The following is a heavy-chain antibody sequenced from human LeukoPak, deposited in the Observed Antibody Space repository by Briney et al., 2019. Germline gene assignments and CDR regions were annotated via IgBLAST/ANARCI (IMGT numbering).Heavy chain of an antibody. Sequence: SETLSFTCSVSGGSISSSSYFWGWIRQPPGKGLEWIASVHHSGSTYYNPSLKSRLTISVDTSKNQFSLKMSSVTAADTAVYFCARQLYVSGSYYAPMDVWGKGTTVTISS. CDR1: GGSISSSSYF. V-gene: IGHV4-39*01. CDR2: VHHSGST. J-gene: IGHJ6*03. D-gene: IGHD3-10*01. CDR3: ARQLYVSGSYYAPMDV.